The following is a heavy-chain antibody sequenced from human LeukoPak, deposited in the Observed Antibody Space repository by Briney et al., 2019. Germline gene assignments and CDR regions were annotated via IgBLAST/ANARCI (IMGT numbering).Heavy chain of an antibody. CDR3: TRDPGYTATWYYFDY. D-gene: IGHD6-13*01. J-gene: IGHJ4*02. V-gene: IGHV3-49*04. CDR1: GFTFGDYA. CDR2: IKSSRHGGTT. Sequence: GGSLRLSCTVSGFTFGDYAMNWVRLAPGKGLEWVGFIKSSRHGGTTEYAASVKGRFTISRDDSKSTAYLEMNSLKTEDTAVYYCTRDPGYTATWYYFDYWGQGTLVTVSS.